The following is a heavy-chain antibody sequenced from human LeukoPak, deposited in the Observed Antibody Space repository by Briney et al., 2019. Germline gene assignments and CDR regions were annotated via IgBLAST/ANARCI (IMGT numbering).Heavy chain of an antibody. CDR1: GFTLSSYA. CDR3: AKPYSLYFDL. Sequence: PGGFLRLSCAASGFTLSSYAMSWVRQAPGKGLEWVSAISGSGGSTYYADSVKGRFTISRDNSKNTLYLQMNSLRAEDTAVYYCAKPYSLYFDLWGRGTLVTVSS. V-gene: IGHV3-23*01. D-gene: IGHD5-18*01. J-gene: IGHJ2*01. CDR2: ISGSGGST.